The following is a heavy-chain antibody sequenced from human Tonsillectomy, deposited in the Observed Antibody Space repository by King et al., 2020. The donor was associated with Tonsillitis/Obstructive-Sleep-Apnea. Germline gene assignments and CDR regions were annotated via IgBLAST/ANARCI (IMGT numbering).Heavy chain of an antibody. CDR1: GFTFTNYG. V-gene: IGHV3-30*18. CDR3: AKDRERRQQFAYYGMEV. D-gene: IGHD1-26*01. CDR2: ILYDGSNK. J-gene: IGHJ6*02. Sequence: VQLVESGGGVVQPGRSLRLSCAASGFTFTNYGMHWVRQAPGKGLEWVAVILYDGSNKYYADSVKGRFTISRDNSKNTLYLQMNSLRAEDTAVYYCAKDRERRQQFAYYGMEVWGQGTTGTVS.